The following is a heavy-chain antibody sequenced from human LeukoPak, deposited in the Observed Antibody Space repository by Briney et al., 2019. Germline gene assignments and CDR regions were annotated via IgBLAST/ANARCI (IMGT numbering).Heavy chain of an antibody. CDR2: ISWNSGSI. J-gene: IGHJ4*02. CDR3: AKDKTLGSSWYYYFDY. Sequence: GGSLRLSCAASGFTFDDYAMHWVRQAPGKGLEWVSGISWNSGSIGYADSVKGRFTISRDNAKNSLYLQMNSLRAEDTALYYCAKDKTLGSSWYYYFDYWGQGTLVTVSS. D-gene: IGHD6-13*01. V-gene: IGHV3-9*01. CDR1: GFTFDDYA.